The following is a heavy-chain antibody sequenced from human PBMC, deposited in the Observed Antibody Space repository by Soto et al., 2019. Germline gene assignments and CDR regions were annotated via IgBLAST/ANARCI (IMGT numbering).Heavy chain of an antibody. CDR2: IYYSGST. Sequence: SETLSLTCTFSGGSISSGGYYWSWIRQHPGKGLEWIGYIYYSGSTYYNPSLKSRVTISVDTSKNQFSLKLSSVTAADTAVYYCARGVRSSWTGFGMEVWGQGTTVIVSS. V-gene: IGHV4-31*03. D-gene: IGHD6-13*01. CDR3: ARGVRSSWTGFGMEV. J-gene: IGHJ6*02. CDR1: GGSISSGGYY.